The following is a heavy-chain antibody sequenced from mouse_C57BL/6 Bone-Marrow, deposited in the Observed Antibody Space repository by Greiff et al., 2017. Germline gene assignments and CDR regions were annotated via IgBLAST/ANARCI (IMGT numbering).Heavy chain of an antibody. J-gene: IGHJ4*01. CDR2: INPNNGGT. D-gene: IGHD2-2*01. CDR3: ARCRLYGYDALYAMDY. V-gene: IGHV1-18*01. CDR1: GYTFTDYN. Sequence: VQLKQSGPELVKPGASVKIPCKASGYTFTDYNMDWVKQSHGKSLEWIGDINPNNGGTIYNQKFKGKATLTVDKSSSTAYMELRSLTSEDTAVYYCARCRLYGYDALYAMDYWGQGTSVTVSS.